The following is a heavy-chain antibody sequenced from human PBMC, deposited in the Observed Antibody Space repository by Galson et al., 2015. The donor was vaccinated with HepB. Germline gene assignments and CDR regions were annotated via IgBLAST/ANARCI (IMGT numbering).Heavy chain of an antibody. J-gene: IGHJ4*02. CDR2: IYPGDSET. CDR3: ARRDSSGYSDD. V-gene: IGHV5-51*03. Sequence: QSGAEVKRPGESLKISCKGFGYSFTSYWIDWVRQMPGKGLEWMGIIYPGDSETRYSPSFQGQVTMSADNSINTAYLQWNSLKASDTAMYYCARRDSSGYSDDWGQGTLVTVSS. CDR1: GYSFTSYW. D-gene: IGHD3-22*01.